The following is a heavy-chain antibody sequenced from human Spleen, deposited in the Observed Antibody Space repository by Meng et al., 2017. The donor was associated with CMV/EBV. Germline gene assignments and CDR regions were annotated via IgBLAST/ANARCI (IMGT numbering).Heavy chain of an antibody. D-gene: IGHD3-22*01. CDR1: GESFSGHF. CDR3: ARDPGDYDSSGHPTYDYYYHGMDV. Sequence: SETLSLTCAVYGESFSGHFWTWIRQPPGKGLEWIGEITHTGRTNYNPSLKSRVTISVDTSKNQFSLKLSSVTAANTAVYYCARDPGDYDSSGHPTYDYYYHGMDVWGQGTTVTVSS. V-gene: IGHV4-34*01. J-gene: IGHJ6*02. CDR2: ITHTGRT.